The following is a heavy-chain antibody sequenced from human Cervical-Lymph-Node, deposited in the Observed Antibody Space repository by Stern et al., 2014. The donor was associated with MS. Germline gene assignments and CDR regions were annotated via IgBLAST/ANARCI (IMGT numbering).Heavy chain of an antibody. CDR1: GHPLSELA. D-gene: IGHD3-10*01. J-gene: IGHJ4*02. V-gene: IGHV1-24*01. CDR2: IGRHHGET. CDR3: ATDRGVK. Sequence: QVQLVQSGAEVKKPGASVTVSCKVAGHPLSELALNWLGQLPTRALECMGQIGRHHGETLYAQQVQGRVRMTEAPSTSTAYMTLAGRRSEDTAVYYCATDRGVKWGPGTLVTVSS.